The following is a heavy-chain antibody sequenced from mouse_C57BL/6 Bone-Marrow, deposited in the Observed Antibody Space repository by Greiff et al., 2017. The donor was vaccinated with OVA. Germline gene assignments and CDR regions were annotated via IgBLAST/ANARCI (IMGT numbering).Heavy chain of an antibody. CDR3: TDSGSWFAY. Sequence: EVKLQQSGAELVRPGASVKLSCTASGFNIKDYYMHWVKQRPEQGLEWIGRIDPEDGDTEYAPKFQGKATMTADTSSNTAYLRLSSLTSEDTAVYYCTDSGSWFAYWGQGTLVTVSA. CDR1: GFNIKDYY. V-gene: IGHV14-1*01. J-gene: IGHJ3*01. CDR2: IDPEDGDT.